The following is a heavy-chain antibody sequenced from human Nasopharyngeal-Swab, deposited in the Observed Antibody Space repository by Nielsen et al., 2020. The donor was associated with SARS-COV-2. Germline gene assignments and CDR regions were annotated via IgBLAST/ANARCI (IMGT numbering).Heavy chain of an antibody. V-gene: IGHV6-1*01. J-gene: IGHJ6*02. Sequence: SETLSLTCAISGDSVSSNSAAWNWIRQSPSRGLEWLGRTYYRSKWYNDYAVSVKSRITINPDTSKNQFSLQLNSVTPEDTAVYYCARDGRWLQLLYYYYGMDVWGQGTTVTVSS. D-gene: IGHD5-24*01. CDR2: TYYRSKWYN. CDR3: ARDGRWLQLLYYYYGMDV. CDR1: GDSVSSNSAA.